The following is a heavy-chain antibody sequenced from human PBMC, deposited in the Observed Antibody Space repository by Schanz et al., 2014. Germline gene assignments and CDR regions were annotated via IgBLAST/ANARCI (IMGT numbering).Heavy chain of an antibody. Sequence: LFYSGGDLVQPGGSLSLSCAASGFTFSNYAMSWVRQAPGKGLDWVSIISGTGSTPYYADSVKGRYTISRDNSKNTLYLQMNSLRAEDTAIYYCAKGRTVWSGSDRKYYFDYWGQGTLVTVSS. CDR1: GFTFSNYA. CDR2: ISGTGSTP. CDR3: AKGRTVWSGSDRKYYFDY. D-gene: IGHD1-26*01. V-gene: IGHV3-23*01. J-gene: IGHJ4*02.